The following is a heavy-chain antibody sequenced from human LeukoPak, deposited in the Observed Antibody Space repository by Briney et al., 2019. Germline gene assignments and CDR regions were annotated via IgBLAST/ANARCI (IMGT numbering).Heavy chain of an antibody. D-gene: IGHD3-10*01. CDR1: GGSISSYY. CDR3: ARGTTMVREFDY. J-gene: IGHJ4*02. CDR2: IYTSGST. Sequence: SETLSLTCTVSGGSISSYYWSWIRQPAGKGLEWIGRIYTSGSTNYNPSLKSRVTISVDTSKNQFSLKLSSVTAADTAVYYCARGTTMVREFDYWGQGTLVTVSS. V-gene: IGHV4-4*07.